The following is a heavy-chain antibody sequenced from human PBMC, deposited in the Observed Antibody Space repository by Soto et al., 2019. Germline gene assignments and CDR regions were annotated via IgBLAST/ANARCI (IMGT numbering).Heavy chain of an antibody. CDR2: IYYSGST. CDR3: ASIVGATDYGMNV. CDR1: GGSISSYY. J-gene: IGHJ6*02. V-gene: IGHV4-59*01. Sequence: SETLSLTCTVSGGSISSYYWSWIRQPPGKGLEWIGYIYYSGSTNYNPSLKSRVTISVDTSKNQFSLKLSSVTAADTAVYYCASIVGATDYGMNVWGQGTTVTVSS. D-gene: IGHD1-26*01.